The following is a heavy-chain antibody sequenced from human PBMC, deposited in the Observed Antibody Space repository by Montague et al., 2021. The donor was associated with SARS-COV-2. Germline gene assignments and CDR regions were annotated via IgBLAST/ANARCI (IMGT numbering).Heavy chain of an antibody. Sequence: PALGKPTQTLTLTCTFSGFSLSTSGVGVGWIRQPPGKALEWLAFIFWDDAKHYIPSLKTRLTITKDTSKNQVVLTMSNMDLVDTATYYCAHSVPTITALPTTPFDSWGQGTLVIVSS. D-gene: IGHD3-10*01. J-gene: IGHJ4*02. CDR3: AHSVPTITALPTTPFDS. CDR2: IFWDDAK. CDR1: GFSLSTSGVG. V-gene: IGHV2-5*02.